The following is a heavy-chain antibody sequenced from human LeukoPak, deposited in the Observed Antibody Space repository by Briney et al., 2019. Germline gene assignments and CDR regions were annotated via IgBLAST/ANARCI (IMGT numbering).Heavy chain of an antibody. V-gene: IGHV1-2*02. J-gene: IGHJ5*02. CDR3: ARVRYSGYDSHNWFDP. CDR1: GGTFSSYA. D-gene: IGHD5-12*01. Sequence: ASVKVSCKASGGTFSSYAISWVRQAPGQGLEGMGWINPNSGGTGYAQKFQGRVTMTRDTSISTAYMELSSLRSDDTAVYYCARVRYSGYDSHNWFDPWGQGTLVTVSS. CDR2: INPNSGGT.